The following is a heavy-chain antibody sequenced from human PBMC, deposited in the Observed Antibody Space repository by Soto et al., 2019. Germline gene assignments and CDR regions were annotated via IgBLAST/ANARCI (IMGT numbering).Heavy chain of an antibody. CDR1: GYTFTGDY. D-gene: IGHD3-22*01. Sequence: ASVKGSCKASGYTFTGDYMPWVRQAPGQGLEWRGWLNPNSGGTNYAQKLQGWVTMTRDTSISTAYMELSRLRSDDTAVYYCARAFFYQGSVSRGYSFDASDFWGPGTLVTVSS. V-gene: IGHV1-2*04. CDR3: ARAFFYQGSVSRGYSFDASDF. J-gene: IGHJ3*01. CDR2: LNPNSGGT.